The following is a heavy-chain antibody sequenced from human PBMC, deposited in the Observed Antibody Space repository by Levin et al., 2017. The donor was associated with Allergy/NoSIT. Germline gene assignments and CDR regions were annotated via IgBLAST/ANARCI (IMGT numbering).Heavy chain of an antibody. Sequence: GGSLRLSCAASGFTFSDYYMSWIRQAPGKGLEWVSYISSSGSTIYYADSVKGRFTISRDNAKNSLYLQMNSLRAEDTAVYYCARRDYYDSSGYYDPGAFDIWGQGTMVTVSS. V-gene: IGHV3-11*01. J-gene: IGHJ3*02. D-gene: IGHD3-22*01. CDR1: GFTFSDYY. CDR2: ISSSGSTI. CDR3: ARRDYYDSSGYYDPGAFDI.